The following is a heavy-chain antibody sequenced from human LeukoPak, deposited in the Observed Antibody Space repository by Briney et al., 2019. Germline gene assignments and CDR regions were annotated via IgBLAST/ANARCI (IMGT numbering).Heavy chain of an antibody. J-gene: IGHJ4*02. CDR3: ARHRSSWLIDY. CDR1: GFTFSAFA. CDR2: ITDDGYNT. V-gene: IGHV3-23*01. D-gene: IGHD6-6*01. Sequence: PGGSLRLSCAASGFTFSAFAMTWVRQAPGKGLEWVSTITDDGYNTYSADSVKGRITFSRDNSKNTLSLQLRSLRAEDTAVYYCARHRSSWLIDYWGQGTLVTVSS.